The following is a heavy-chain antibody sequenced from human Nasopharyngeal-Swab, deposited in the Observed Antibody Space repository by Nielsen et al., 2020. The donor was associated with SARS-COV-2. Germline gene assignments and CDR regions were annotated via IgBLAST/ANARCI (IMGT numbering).Heavy chain of an antibody. V-gene: IGHV3-7*03. CDR3: ARLPRNNWRLDS. Sequence: GESLKISCEASGFTFSTYWMSWVRQAPGKRLEWVANIKEDGSEKDYVDSVKGRFTISRDNIKNSLYLQMNSLRVEDTAVYFCARLPRNNWRLDSWGQGILVTVSS. J-gene: IGHJ4*02. D-gene: IGHD1-20*01. CDR1: GFTFSTYW. CDR2: IKEDGSEK.